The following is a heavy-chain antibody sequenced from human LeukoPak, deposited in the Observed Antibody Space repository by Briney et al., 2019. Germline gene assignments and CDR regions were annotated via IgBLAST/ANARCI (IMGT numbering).Heavy chain of an antibody. CDR1: GGSFSSGSYY. J-gene: IGHJ5*02. Sequence: SETLSLTCTVSGGSFSSGSYYWSWIRQPPGKGLEWIGYVYYSGSTNYNPSLKSRVTISVDTSKNQFSLKLSSVTAADTAVYYCARAYYYDSSRGFDPWGQGTLVTVSS. CDR3: ARAYYYDSSRGFDP. V-gene: IGHV4-61*01. D-gene: IGHD3-22*01. CDR2: VYYSGST.